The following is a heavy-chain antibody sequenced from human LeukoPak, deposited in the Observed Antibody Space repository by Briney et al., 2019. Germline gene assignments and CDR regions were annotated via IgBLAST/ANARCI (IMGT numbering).Heavy chain of an antibody. CDR2: IYYSGST. Sequence: PSQTLSLTCTVSDGSISSGGCYWSWIRQHPGKGLEWIGYIYYSGSTYYNPSLKSRVTISGDTSKNQFSLRLSSVTAADTAVYYCARNYYFDLWGQGTLVTVSS. J-gene: IGHJ4*02. CDR1: DGSISSGGCY. V-gene: IGHV4-31*03. CDR3: ARNYYFDL.